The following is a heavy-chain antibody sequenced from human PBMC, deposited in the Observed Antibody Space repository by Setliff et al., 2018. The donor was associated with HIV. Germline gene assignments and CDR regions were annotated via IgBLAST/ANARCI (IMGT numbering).Heavy chain of an antibody. D-gene: IGHD3-22*01. CDR1: GGSFSGSY. V-gene: IGHV4-4*09. CDR2: IYTSGST. J-gene: IGHJ4*02. CDR3: ARGLSFYDPGGFDY. Sequence: PSETLSLTCAVYGGSFSGSYWSWIRQPPGKGLEWIGYIYTSGSTNYNPSLKSRVTISVDTSKNQFSLKLSSVTAADTAVYYCARGLSFYDPGGFDYWGQGTLVTVSS.